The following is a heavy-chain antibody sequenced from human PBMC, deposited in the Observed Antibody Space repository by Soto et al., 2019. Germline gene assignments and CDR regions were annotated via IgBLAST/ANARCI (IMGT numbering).Heavy chain of an antibody. D-gene: IGHD5-18*01. CDR1: GGSISSYY. CDR2: IYYSGST. CDR3: ARSGSSYGSFYYYGMDV. V-gene: IGHV4-59*08. Sequence: SETLSLTCTVSGGSISSYYWSWIRQPPGKGLEWIGYIYYSGSTNYNPSLKSRVTISVDTSKNQFSLKLSSVTAADTAVYYCARSGSSYGSFYYYGMDVWGQGTTVTAP. J-gene: IGHJ6*02.